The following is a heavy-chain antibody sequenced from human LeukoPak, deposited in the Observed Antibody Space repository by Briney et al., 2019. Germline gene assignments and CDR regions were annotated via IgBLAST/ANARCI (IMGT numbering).Heavy chain of an antibody. CDR1: GFTFSSYG. J-gene: IGHJ4*02. CDR3: ATTPPDPDNVVVVAAIQGDY. V-gene: IGHV3-30*02. Sequence: GGSLRLSCAASGFTFSSYGMHWVRQAPGKGLEWVAFIRYDGSNKYYADSVKGRFTISRDNSKNTLYLQMNSLRAEDTAVYYCATTPPDPDNVVVVAAIQGDYWGQGTLVTVSS. CDR2: IRYDGSNK. D-gene: IGHD2-15*01.